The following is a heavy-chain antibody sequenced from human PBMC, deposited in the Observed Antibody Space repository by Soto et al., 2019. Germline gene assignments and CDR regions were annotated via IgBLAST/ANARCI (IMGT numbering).Heavy chain of an antibody. V-gene: IGHV3-23*01. D-gene: IGHD2-2*01. J-gene: IGHJ4*02. Sequence: GGSLRLSCAASGFTFSSYAINWVRQAPGKGLEWVSGIRDSDGSTYYADSVKGRFALSRDTSKNTLYLQMNSLRPEDTAIFYCAKGSFTSSPDHWGQGTLVTVSS. CDR1: GFTFSSYA. CDR3: AKGSFTSSPDH. CDR2: IRDSDGST.